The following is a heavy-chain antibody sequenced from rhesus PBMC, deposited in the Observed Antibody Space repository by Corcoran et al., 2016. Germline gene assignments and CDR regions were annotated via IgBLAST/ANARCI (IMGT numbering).Heavy chain of an antibody. CDR3: ARHHSGGCYFDY. D-gene: IGHD6-37*01. V-gene: IGHV4-173*01. Sequence: QLQLQESGPGPVKPSETLSLTCAVSGGSIRSNYWRWIRQPPGKGLEWIGRISGSAASTAHNPALQRRVTLSTATSKNQFSLELSSVTAADTAVYCGARHHSGGCYFDYWGQGVLVTVSS. CDR1: GGSIRSNY. CDR2: ISGSAAST. J-gene: IGHJ4*01.